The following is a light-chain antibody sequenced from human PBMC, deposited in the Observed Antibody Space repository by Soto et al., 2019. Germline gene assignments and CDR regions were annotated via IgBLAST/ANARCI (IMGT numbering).Light chain of an antibody. CDR2: FAS. J-gene: IGKJ2*01. V-gene: IGKV1-39*01. Sequence: DIQMTQSPSSLSASVGDRVTITCRASESIDTSLNWYQQKFGKAPQLLIYFASSLQSGVPLRFSGSGSGTEFTLTISSLQREDFATYFCQQNHKFPPTFGQGTKLEIK. CDR3: QQNHKFPPT. CDR1: ESIDTS.